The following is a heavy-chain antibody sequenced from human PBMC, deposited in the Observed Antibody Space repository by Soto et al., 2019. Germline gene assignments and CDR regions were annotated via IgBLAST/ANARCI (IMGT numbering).Heavy chain of an antibody. CDR3: PRIYSSGGDASAFDI. CDR1: GGSISSSSYY. Sequence: SETLSLTCTVSGGSISSSSYYWGWVRQPPGKGLEGVGSICYSGSTCDNPSLKRRVTISGDTSKDQFSLKLISVTAAGTAVHYCPRIYSSGGDASAFDIWGKGKMVTLSS. V-gene: IGHV4-39*01. CDR2: ICYSGST. J-gene: IGHJ3*02. D-gene: IGHD2-15*01.